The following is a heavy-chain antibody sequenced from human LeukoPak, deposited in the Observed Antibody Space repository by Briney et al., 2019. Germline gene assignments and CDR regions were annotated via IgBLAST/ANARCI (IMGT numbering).Heavy chain of an antibody. CDR1: GYTFTSYG. CDR3: ATVPSNYYDSSGYYYRDY. J-gene: IGHJ4*02. D-gene: IGHD3-22*01. CDR2: ISAYNGNT. Sequence: ASVKVSCKASGYTFTSYGISWVRQAPGQGLEWMGWISAYNGNTNYAQKLQGRVTMTTDTSTSTAYMELSSLRSEDTAVYYCATVPSNYYDSSGYYYRDYWGQGTLVTVSS. V-gene: IGHV1-18*01.